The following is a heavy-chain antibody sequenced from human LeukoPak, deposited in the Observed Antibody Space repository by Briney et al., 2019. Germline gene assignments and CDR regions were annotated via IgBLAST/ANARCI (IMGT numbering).Heavy chain of an antibody. CDR3: ARDQPRRLRFLEWFTDV. J-gene: IGHJ6*04. CDR2: ISAYNGNT. V-gene: IGHV1-18*01. CDR1: GYTFTSYG. D-gene: IGHD3-3*01. Sequence: ASVKVSCKASGYTFTSYGISWGRQAPGQGLEWMGWISAYNGNTNYAQKLQGRVTMTTDTSTSTAYMELRSLRSDDTAVYYCARDQPRRLRFLEWFTDVWGKGATVTVSS.